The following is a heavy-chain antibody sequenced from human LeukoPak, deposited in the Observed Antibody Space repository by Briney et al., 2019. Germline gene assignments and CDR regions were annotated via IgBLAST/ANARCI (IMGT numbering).Heavy chain of an antibody. J-gene: IGHJ6*02. V-gene: IGHV1-46*01. CDR1: GYTFTSYY. CDR3: AREANAYGMDV. Sequence: ASVKVSCKAFGYTFTSYYIHWVRQAPGQGLEWMGIVNPSGGSRTYAQKFQGRVTMTRDTSSSTVYMELSSLRSEDTAVYYCAREANAYGMDVWGQGTTVTVSS. CDR2: VNPSGGSR.